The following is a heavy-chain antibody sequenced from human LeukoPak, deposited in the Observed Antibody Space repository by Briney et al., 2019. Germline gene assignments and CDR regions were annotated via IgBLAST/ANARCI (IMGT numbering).Heavy chain of an antibody. D-gene: IGHD3-22*01. CDR3: ARDTLYYYDSSGYRIDY. CDR1: GFTFSSYS. CDR2: ISSSSSYI. Sequence: GGSLRLSCAASGFTFSSYSMNWVRQAPGKGLEWVSSISSSSSYIYYADSVKGRFTISRDNAKNSLYLQMNSLRAEDTAVYYCARDTLYYYDSSGYRIDYWGQGTLVTVSS. J-gene: IGHJ4*02. V-gene: IGHV3-21*01.